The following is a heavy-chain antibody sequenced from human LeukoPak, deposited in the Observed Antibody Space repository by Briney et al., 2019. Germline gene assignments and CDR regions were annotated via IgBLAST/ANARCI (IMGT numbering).Heavy chain of an antibody. V-gene: IGHV3-66*01. CDR1: GFTVSSNY. CDR2: IYSGGST. CDR3: ARGNYVGYFDY. J-gene: IGHJ4*02. Sequence: GGSLRLSCAASGFTVSSNYMSWVRQALGKGLEWVSVIYSGGSTYYADSVKGRFTISRDNSKNTLYLQMNSLRAEDTAVYYCARGNYVGYFDYWGQGTLVTVSS. D-gene: IGHD1-7*01.